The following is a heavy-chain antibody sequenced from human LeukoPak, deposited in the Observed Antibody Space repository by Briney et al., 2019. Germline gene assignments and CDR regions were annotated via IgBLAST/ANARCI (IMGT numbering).Heavy chain of an antibody. CDR3: ARETKLAGFSRGLGFNY. CDR2: IYDTSYT. J-gene: IGHJ4*02. CDR1: GGSIGSYY. V-gene: IGHV4-59*01. D-gene: IGHD6-19*01. Sequence: PSETLSLTCTVSGGSIGSYYWSWIRQPPCKGLEWIGHIYDTSYTDYNPSVKGRVSISVDTSKNQFSLKLYYVTAADTAIYYCARETKLAGFSRGLGFNYWGQGTLATVSA.